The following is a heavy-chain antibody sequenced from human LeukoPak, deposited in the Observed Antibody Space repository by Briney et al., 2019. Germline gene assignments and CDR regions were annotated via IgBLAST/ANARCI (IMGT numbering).Heavy chain of an antibody. J-gene: IGHJ4*02. CDR2: ISSSSSYI. CDR3: APTLGYCSSTSCYRGFDY. CDR1: GFTFSSYS. Sequence: GGSLRLSCAASGFTFSSYSMNWVRQAPGKGLEWVSSISSSSSYIYYADSVKGRFTISRDNSKNTLYLQMNSLRAEDTAVYYCAPTLGYCSSTSCYRGFDYWGQGTLVTVSS. V-gene: IGHV3-21*01. D-gene: IGHD2-2*01.